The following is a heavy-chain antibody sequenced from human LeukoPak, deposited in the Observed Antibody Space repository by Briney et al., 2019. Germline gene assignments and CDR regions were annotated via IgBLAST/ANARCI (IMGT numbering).Heavy chain of an antibody. J-gene: IGHJ4*02. D-gene: IGHD3-9*01. CDR3: ARRGFDWWDAAYYFDY. CDR1: GGSISSSSYY. V-gene: IGHV4-39*07. CDR2: IYYSGST. Sequence: SETLSLTCTVSGGSISSSSYYWGWIRQPPGQGLEWIGSIYYSGSTYYNPSLKSRVTISVDTSKNQFSLKLSSVTAADTAVYYCARRGFDWWDAAYYFDYWGQGTLVTVSS.